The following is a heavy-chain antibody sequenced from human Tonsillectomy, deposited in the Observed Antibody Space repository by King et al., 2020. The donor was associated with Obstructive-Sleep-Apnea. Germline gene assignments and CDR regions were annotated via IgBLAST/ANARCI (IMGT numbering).Heavy chain of an antibody. CDR3: ARHFGGSARFDD. CDR2: IDPSDSYT. D-gene: IGHD3-16*01. Sequence: VQLVESGAEEKKPGESLRISCKGSGYTFTGYWISWVRQMPGKGLEWMGRIDPSDSYTNYSPSFQGHVTISADKSISTAYLQWSSLKASDTAMYYCARHFGGSARFDDWGQGTLATVSA. V-gene: IGHV5-10-1*03. J-gene: IGHJ4*02. CDR1: GYTFTGYW.